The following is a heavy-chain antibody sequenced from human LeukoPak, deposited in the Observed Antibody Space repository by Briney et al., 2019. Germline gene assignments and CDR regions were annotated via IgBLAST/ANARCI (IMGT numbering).Heavy chain of an antibody. V-gene: IGHV3-53*01. CDR1: GFTFNNNF. CDR2: IYGDGNT. CDR3: AKDRAVVINTKNDY. Sequence: GGSLRLSCAASGFTFNNNFMSWVRQAPGKGLEWVSIIYGDGNTYYADSVKGRFTISRDNSKNTLYLQMNSLRAEDTAVYFCAKDRAVVINTKNDYWGQGTLVTVSS. D-gene: IGHD2-21*01. J-gene: IGHJ4*02.